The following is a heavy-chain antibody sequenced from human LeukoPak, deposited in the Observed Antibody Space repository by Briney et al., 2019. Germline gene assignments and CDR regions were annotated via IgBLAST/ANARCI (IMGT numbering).Heavy chain of an antibody. J-gene: IGHJ4*02. CDR3: AKQRLVGI. V-gene: IGHV3-23*01. CDR1: GFSFSEHA. Sequence: GGSLRLSCAASGFSFSEHAMNWVRQAPGKGLEWVSSLSETGDTTDYADSVKGRFTISRDNSKNTLYLQMNSLRPDDTAVYYCAKQRLVGIWGQGTLVTVSS. D-gene: IGHD6-13*01. CDR2: LSETGDTT.